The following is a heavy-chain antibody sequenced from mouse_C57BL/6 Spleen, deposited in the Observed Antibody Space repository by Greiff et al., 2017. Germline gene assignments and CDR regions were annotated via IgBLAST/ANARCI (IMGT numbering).Heavy chain of an antibody. J-gene: IGHJ4*01. CDR2: ISDGGSYT. D-gene: IGHD2-4*01. CDR1: GFTFSSYA. Sequence: EVKLMESGGGLVKPGGSLKLSCAASGFTFSSYAMSWVRQTPEKRLEWVATISDGGSYTYYPDNVKGRFTISRDNAKNNLYLQMSHLKSEDTAMYYCARGGYDYDYAMDYWGQGTSVTVSS. CDR3: ARGGYDYDYAMDY. V-gene: IGHV5-4*03.